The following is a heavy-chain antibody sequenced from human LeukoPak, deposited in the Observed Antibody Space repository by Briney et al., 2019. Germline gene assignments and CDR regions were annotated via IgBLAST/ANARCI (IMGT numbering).Heavy chain of an antibody. J-gene: IGHJ4*02. CDR2: IKEDGSEK. D-gene: IGHD6-13*01. CDR3: ARDASSSFRHFDF. CDR1: GFTFSTYW. V-gene: IGHV3-7*03. Sequence: GGSLRLSCAASGFTFSTYWMSWVRQAPGKGLEWVANIKEDGSEKYYVDSVKGRFTISRDNAKNSLYLQMNSLRAEDTALYYCARDASSSFRHFDFWGQGTLVTVSS.